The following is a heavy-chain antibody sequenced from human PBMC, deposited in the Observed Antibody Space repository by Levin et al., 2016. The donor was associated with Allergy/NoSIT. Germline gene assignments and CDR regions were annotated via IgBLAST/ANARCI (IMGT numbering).Heavy chain of an antibody. J-gene: IGHJ6*02. Sequence: GESLKISCKGSGYSFTSYWISWVRQMPGKGLEWMGRIDPSDSYTNYSPSFQGHVTISADKSISTAYLQWSSLKASDTAMYYCARRKRIVVGKNYYYGMDVWGQGTTVTVSS. CDR2: IDPSDSYT. D-gene: IGHD2-2*01. V-gene: IGHV5-10-1*01. CDR1: GYSFTSYW. CDR3: ARRKRIVVGKNYYYGMDV.